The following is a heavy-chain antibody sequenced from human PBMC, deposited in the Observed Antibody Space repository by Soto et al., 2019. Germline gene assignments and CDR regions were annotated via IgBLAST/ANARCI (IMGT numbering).Heavy chain of an antibody. CDR2: INPDGSEK. Sequence: GGSLRLSCAASGFTFSRHWMTWVRQAPGKGLEWVANINPDGSEKFSVDSVKGRFTISRDNAKNSLYLQMNSLRAEDTAVYFCASGSRRSPLFEDYFDYWGQGALVTVSS. J-gene: IGHJ4*02. D-gene: IGHD6-25*01. CDR3: ASGSRRSPLFEDYFDY. CDR1: GFTFSRHW. V-gene: IGHV3-7*01.